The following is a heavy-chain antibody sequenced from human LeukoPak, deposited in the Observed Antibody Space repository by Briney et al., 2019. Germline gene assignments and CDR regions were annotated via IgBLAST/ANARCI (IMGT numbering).Heavy chain of an antibody. D-gene: IGHD3-10*01. CDR1: GGSFSGYY. CDR2: INHSGST. Sequence: SETLSLTCAVYGGSFSGYYWSWIRQPPGKGLEWIGEINHSGSTNYNPSLKSRVTISVDTSKNQFFLKLSSVTAADTAVYYCARVAKHFRGGLSFYYMDVWGKGTTVTISS. V-gene: IGHV4-34*01. J-gene: IGHJ6*03. CDR3: ARVAKHFRGGLSFYYMDV.